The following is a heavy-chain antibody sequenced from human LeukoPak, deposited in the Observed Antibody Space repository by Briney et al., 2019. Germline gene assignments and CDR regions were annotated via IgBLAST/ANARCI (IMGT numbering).Heavy chain of an antibody. J-gene: IGHJ4*02. CDR1: GYTFSSYY. CDR3: AIPSTSGSYYVSFDY. V-gene: IGHV1-69*13. CDR2: IIPIFGTA. D-gene: IGHD1-26*01. Sequence: SVTVSCKASGYTFSSYYMHWVRQAPGQGLEWMGGIIPIFGTANYAQKFQGRVTITADESTSTAYMELSSLRSEDTAVYYCAIPSTSGSYYVSFDYWGQGTLVTVSS.